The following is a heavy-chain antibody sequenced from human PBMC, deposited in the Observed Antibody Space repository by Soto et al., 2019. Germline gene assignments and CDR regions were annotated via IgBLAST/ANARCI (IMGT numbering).Heavy chain of an antibody. V-gene: IGHV3-48*03. D-gene: IGHD3-10*01. CDR2: IDGSGATK. CDR1: GFTFNDFE. CDR3: ARGFGRFNY. J-gene: IGHJ4*02. Sequence: EVQLLESGGGLVQPGGSLRLSCGVSGFTFNDFEMNWVRQAPGKGPEWLAYIDGSGATKKYADSVRGRFTISRDNPNNALFQQMSSLSAADTAIYYCARGFGRFNYWGQGTLVYVSS.